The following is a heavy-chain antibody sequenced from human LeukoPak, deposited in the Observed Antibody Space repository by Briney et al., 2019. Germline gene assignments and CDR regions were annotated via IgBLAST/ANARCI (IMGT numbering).Heavy chain of an antibody. CDR1: GFTFTNYR. J-gene: IGHJ3*01. D-gene: IGHD2-15*01. Sequence: GGSLRLSCVVSGFTFTNYRMQRVRQVPGKGLVWVARMNSDGTSIIHADSVKGRFTISRDNAENTLYLQMNSLRPEDTALYYCARSQSGVFDVWGQGTMVIVSS. CDR3: ARSQSGVFDV. V-gene: IGHV3-74*01. CDR2: MNSDGTSI.